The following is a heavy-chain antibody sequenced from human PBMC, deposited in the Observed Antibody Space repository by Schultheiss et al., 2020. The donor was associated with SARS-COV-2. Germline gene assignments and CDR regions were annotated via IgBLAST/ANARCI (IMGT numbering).Heavy chain of an antibody. CDR1: GGSISSGGYY. Sequence: SETLSLTCTVSGGSISSGGYYWTWIRQHPGKGLEWIGYIYHSGSTYYNPSLKSRVTISVDTSKNQFSLKLSSVTAADTAVYYCARDSGSLDAFDIWGQGTMVTVSS. CDR2: IYHSGST. J-gene: IGHJ3*02. CDR3: ARDSGSLDAFDI. V-gene: IGHV4-30-2*01. D-gene: IGHD3-10*01.